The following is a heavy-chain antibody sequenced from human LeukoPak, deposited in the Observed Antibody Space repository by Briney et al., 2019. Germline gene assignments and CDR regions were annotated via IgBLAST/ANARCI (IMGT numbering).Heavy chain of an antibody. V-gene: IGHV5-51*01. Sequence: GESLKISCKGSGYSFTSYWIVWVRQMPGKGLEWMGIIYPGDSDTRYSPSFQGQVTISADKSISTAYLQWSSLKASDTAMYYCARCMGSYYYYYYMDVWGKGTTVTVSS. CDR3: ARCMGSYYYYYYMDV. D-gene: IGHD2-8*01. CDR1: GYSFTSYW. J-gene: IGHJ6*03. CDR2: IYPGDSDT.